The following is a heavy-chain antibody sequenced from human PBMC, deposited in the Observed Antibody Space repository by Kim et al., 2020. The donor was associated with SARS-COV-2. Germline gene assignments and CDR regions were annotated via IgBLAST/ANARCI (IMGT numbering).Heavy chain of an antibody. J-gene: IGHJ6*02. V-gene: IGHV3-30*18. D-gene: IGHD3-10*01. CDR2: ISYDGSNE. CDR1: GFTFSTYG. CDR3: AKALLRGVNYYYFGLDV. Sequence: GGSLRLSCAASGFTFSTYGMYWVRQAPGKGLEWVALISYDGSNEYYADSVKSRFTISRDNYKNTLYLQMNSLRAEDTALFYCAKALLRGVNYYYFGLDVWGQGTTVTVSS.